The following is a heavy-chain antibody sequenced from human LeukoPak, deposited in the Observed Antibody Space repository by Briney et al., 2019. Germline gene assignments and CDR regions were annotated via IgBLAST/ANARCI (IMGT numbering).Heavy chain of an antibody. D-gene: IGHD3-9*01. CDR1: GYTFPDYY. V-gene: IGHV1-2*02. CDR3: ARVSTSGYRDWLDP. J-gene: IGHJ5*02. Sequence: ASVKVSCKTSGYTFPDYYIHWVRQAPGQGLEWMGWIYPKSGGTNSAQKFQGRVTMTRDTSISTAYMELSRLRFDGTAVYYCARVSTSGYRDWLDPWGQGTLVTVSS. CDR2: IYPKSGGT.